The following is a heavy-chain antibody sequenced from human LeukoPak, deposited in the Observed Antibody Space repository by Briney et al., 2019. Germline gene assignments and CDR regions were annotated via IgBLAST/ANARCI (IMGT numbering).Heavy chain of an antibody. CDR3: ARDARPYYDFWSGYYRPSDYYYYGMDV. D-gene: IGHD3-3*01. V-gene: IGHV3-74*01. CDR2: INSDGSST. CDR1: GFTFSSYW. J-gene: IGHJ6*02. Sequence: GGSLRLSCAASGFTFSSYWMHWVRQAPGKGLVWVSRINSDGSSTSYADSVKGRFTFSRDNAKNTLYLQMNSLRAEDTAVYYCARDARPYYDFWSGYYRPSDYYYYGMDVWGQGTTVTVSS.